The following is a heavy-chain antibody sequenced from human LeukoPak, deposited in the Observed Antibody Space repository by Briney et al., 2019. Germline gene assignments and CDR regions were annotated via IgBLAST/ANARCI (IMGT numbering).Heavy chain of an antibody. Sequence: ASVKVSCKASGYTFTGYYMHWVRQAPGQGLEWMGWINPNTGGTNTAQKFQGRVTMTRDTSISTANMELSRLRSDDTAVYYCARDAMGSDSSPPDYWGQGTLVTVSS. CDR3: ARDAMGSDSSPPDY. V-gene: IGHV1-2*02. D-gene: IGHD6-13*01. CDR1: GYTFTGYY. J-gene: IGHJ4*02. CDR2: INPNTGGT.